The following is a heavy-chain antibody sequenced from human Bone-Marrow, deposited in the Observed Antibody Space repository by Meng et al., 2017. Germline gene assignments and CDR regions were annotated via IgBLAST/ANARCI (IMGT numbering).Heavy chain of an antibody. CDR2: IIPLFGTA. CDR3: AKNVELATIKGWFDP. V-gene: IGHV1-69*13. D-gene: IGHD5-24*01. J-gene: IGHJ5*02. Sequence: SVKVSCKASGGTFSSYAISWVRQAPGQGLEWMGGIIPLFGTANYAQKFQGRVTITADESMSTAYMELSSLRSEDTAVYYCAKNVELATIKGWFDPWGQGTLVTVSS. CDR1: GGTFSSYA.